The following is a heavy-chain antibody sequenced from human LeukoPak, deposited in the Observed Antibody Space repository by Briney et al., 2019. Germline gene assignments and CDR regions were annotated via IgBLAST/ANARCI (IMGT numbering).Heavy chain of an antibody. D-gene: IGHD6-19*01. CDR3: AKDQSSGWPNYFDY. J-gene: IGHJ4*02. Sequence: PGGTLRLSCEASGFSFSSYGMSWVRQAPGEGLEWVSGFSASDGSRYYADSVKGRFTISRDNSKSTLYLQMNSLRAEDTALYYCAKDQSSGWPNYFDYWGQGTLVTVSS. V-gene: IGHV3-23*01. CDR2: FSASDGSR. CDR1: GFSFSSYG.